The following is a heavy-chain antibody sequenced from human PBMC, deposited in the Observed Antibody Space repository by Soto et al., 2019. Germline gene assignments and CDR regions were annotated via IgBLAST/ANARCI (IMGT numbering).Heavy chain of an antibody. J-gene: IGHJ5*02. CDR1: GFVFSDYA. Sequence: EVQLLDSGGGWVQPGGSLRLSCVASGFVFSDYAMSWVRQAPGKGLEWVSAISAGGSDTYYADSVKGRFTVSRVNSKNTLYLQMNTLGAEDTAIYYWAGAPIWCGSSSCYTEGFDPGGRGTLVTVSS. CDR3: AGAPIWCGSSSCYTEGFDP. CDR2: ISAGGSDT. V-gene: IGHV3-23*01. D-gene: IGHD2-2*01.